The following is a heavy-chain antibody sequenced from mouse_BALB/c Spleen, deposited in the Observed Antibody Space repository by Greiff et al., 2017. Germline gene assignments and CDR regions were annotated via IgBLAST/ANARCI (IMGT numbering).Heavy chain of an antibody. CDR3: ARRGLYYFDY. J-gene: IGHJ2*01. CDR2: ISSGGST. V-gene: IGHV5-6-5*01. CDR1: GFTFSSYA. Sequence: EVKLVESGGGLVKPGGSLKLPCAASGFTFSSYAMSWVRQTPEKRLEWVASISSGGSTYYPDSVKGRFTISRDNARNILYLQMSSLRSEDTAMYYCARRGLYYFDYWGQGTTLTVSS.